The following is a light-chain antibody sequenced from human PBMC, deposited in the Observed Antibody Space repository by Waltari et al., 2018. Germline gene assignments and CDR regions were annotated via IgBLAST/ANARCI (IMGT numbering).Light chain of an antibody. Sequence: IQMSQSPSSLSASVGDRVTSTCRASQGISSYLNWYQQKAGKAPKLLIYAASNLQNGVPSRFRGSGSVTDFTLTINSLQLEDFATYYCQQSYTPPSLTFGQGTKVEIK. V-gene: IGKV1-39*01. J-gene: IGKJ1*01. CDR1: QGISSY. CDR3: QQSYTPPSLT. CDR2: AAS.